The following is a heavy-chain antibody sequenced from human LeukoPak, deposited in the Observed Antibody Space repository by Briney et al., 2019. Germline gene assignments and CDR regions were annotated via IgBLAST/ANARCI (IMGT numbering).Heavy chain of an antibody. D-gene: IGHD3-22*01. CDR1: GYSISGGYY. J-gene: IGHJ1*01. CDR2: IYYSGST. CDR3: ARGHVYYDSSGYYYGPEYFQH. Sequence: PSETLSLTCTVSGYSISGGYYWGWIRQPPGKGLEWIGRIYYSGSTYYNPSLKSRVTISVDTSKNQFSLKLSSVTAADTAVYYCARGHVYYDSSGYYYGPEYFQHWGQGTLVTVSS. V-gene: IGHV4-38-2*02.